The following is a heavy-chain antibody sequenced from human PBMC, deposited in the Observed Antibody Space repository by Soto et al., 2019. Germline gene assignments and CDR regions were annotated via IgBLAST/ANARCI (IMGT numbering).Heavy chain of an antibody. V-gene: IGHV3-23*01. D-gene: IGHD3-10*01. J-gene: IGHJ4*02. CDR1: GYTCVSYA. CDR3: ATTAGITMVRGVLDS. Sequence: EVLLLESGGGLIQPGGSLKLSCAASGYTCVSYAMTWVRQAPGKGLEWVSTISVSGTYTYYADSVEGRFTISRDNSKNTLYLQMNGLRAEDTAVYYCATTAGITMVRGVLDSWGQGTLVTVSS. CDR2: ISVSGTYT.